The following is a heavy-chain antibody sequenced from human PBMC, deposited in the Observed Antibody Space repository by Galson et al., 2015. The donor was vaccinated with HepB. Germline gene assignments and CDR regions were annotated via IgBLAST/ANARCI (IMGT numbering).Heavy chain of an antibody. D-gene: IGHD6-19*01. CDR2: ISYDGSNK. V-gene: IGHV3-30*04. CDR3: ARGGLVLSDRAEYFQH. J-gene: IGHJ1*01. Sequence: SLRLSCAASGLTFSNYAMHWVRQAPGKGLEWVAVISYDGSNKYYADSVKGRFTISRDNSKNTLFLQMNSLRAEDTAVYYCARGGLVLSDRAEYFQHWGQGTLVTVSS. CDR1: GLTFSNYA.